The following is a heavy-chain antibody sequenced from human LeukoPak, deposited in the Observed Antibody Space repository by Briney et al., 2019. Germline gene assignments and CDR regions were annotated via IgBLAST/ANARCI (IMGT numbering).Heavy chain of an antibody. J-gene: IGHJ4*02. Sequence: SQTLSHTCAISGDSVSSNSAAWSCIRQSPSRGLEWLGRTYYRSKWNKHYAVSMKSRITINPDTSKNQFSLQLNSVTPEDTAVYYCASSYSQGIDYWGQGTLVTVSS. CDR1: GDSVSSNSAA. V-gene: IGHV6-1*01. CDR3: ASSYSQGIDY. CDR2: TYYRSKWNK. D-gene: IGHD2-15*01.